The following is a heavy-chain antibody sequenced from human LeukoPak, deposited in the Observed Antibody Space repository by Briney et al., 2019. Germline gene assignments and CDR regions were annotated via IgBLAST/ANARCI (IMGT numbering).Heavy chain of an antibody. J-gene: IGHJ6*03. CDR1: GGTFSSYA. Sequence: SVKVSCKASGGTFSSYAISWVRQAPGQGLEWMGGIIPIFGTANYAQKFQGRVTITAEESTSTAYMELSSLRSEDTAVYYCARTVVAKYYYYYYMDVWGKGTTVTVSS. V-gene: IGHV1-69*13. D-gene: IGHD2-21*01. CDR3: ARTVVAKYYYYYYMDV. CDR2: IIPIFGTA.